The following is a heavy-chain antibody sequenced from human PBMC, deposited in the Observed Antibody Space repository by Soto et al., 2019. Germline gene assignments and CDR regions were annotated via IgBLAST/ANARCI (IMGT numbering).Heavy chain of an antibody. Sequence: QVQLVESGGGVVQPGRSLRLSCAASGFTFSSYGMHWVRQAPGKGLEWVAVISYDGSNKYYADSVKGRFTISRDNSKNTLYLQMNRLGAEDTAVYYCAKDVLRLDYGDWYFDLWGRGTLVTVSS. CDR1: GFTFSSYG. CDR3: AKDVLRLDYGDWYFDL. V-gene: IGHV3-30*18. D-gene: IGHD4-17*01. J-gene: IGHJ2*01. CDR2: ISYDGSNK.